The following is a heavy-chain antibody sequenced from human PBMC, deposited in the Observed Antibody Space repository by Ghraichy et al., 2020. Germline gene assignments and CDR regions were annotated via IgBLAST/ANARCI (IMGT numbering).Heavy chain of an antibody. CDR3: ARGEGAAAGT. J-gene: IGHJ4*02. Sequence: SETLSLTCTVSGGSISSSSYYWGWIRQPPGKGLEWIGSIYYSGSTYYNPSLKSRVTISVDTSKNQFSLKLSSVTAADTAVYYCARGEGAAAGTWGQGTLVTVSS. CDR1: GGSISSSSYY. V-gene: IGHV4-39*01. CDR2: IYYSGST. D-gene: IGHD6-13*01.